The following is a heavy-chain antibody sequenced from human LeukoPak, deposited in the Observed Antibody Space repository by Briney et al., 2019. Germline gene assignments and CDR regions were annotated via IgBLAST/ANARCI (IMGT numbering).Heavy chain of an antibody. V-gene: IGHV3-23*01. CDR3: AKGFYDSCGYPEVGVDY. Sequence: GASLRLSCAASGFTFSSYAMSWVRQAPGKGLEWVSAISGSGGSTYYADSVKGRFTISRDNSKNTLYLQMNSLRAEDTAVYYCAKGFYDSCGYPEVGVDYWGQGTMVTVSS. CDR2: ISGSGGST. CDR1: GFTFSSYA. D-gene: IGHD3-22*01. J-gene: IGHJ4*02.